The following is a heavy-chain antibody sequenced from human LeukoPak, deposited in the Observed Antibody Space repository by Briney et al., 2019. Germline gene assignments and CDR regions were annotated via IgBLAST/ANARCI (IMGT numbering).Heavy chain of an antibody. CDR3: AKETLYSPKGAFDI. J-gene: IGHJ3*02. D-gene: IGHD6-13*01. Sequence: PGGSLRLSCAASGFTFSSYGMHWVRQAPGKGLEWVAFIRYDGSNKYYADSVKGRFTISRDNSKNTLYLQMNSLRAEDTAVYYCAKETLYSPKGAFDIWGQGTMVTVSS. V-gene: IGHV3-30*02. CDR2: IRYDGSNK. CDR1: GFTFSSYG.